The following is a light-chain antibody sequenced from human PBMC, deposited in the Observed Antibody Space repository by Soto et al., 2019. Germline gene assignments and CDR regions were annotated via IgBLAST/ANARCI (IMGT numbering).Light chain of an antibody. CDR1: QSVRSNY. Sequence: EMVLTQSPGTLSLSPGERATLSCRASQSVRSNYLAWYQQKLGQAPRLLIYGASHRATGIPDKFSCSGSGTDFTLTISRLEPEDFAVYYCQHYGSSLYTFGQGTKQEIK. J-gene: IGKJ2*01. CDR3: QHYGSSLYT. CDR2: GAS. V-gene: IGKV3-20*01.